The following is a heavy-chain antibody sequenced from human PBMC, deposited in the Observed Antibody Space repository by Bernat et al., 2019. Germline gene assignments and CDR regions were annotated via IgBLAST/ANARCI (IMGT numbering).Heavy chain of an antibody. Sequence: QVQLVQSGAEVKKPGSSVKVSCKASGGTFSSYAISWVRQAPGQGLEWMGGIIPIFGTANYAQKFQGRVTIPADKSTSPAFMELGSLRSEDTAVYYCARGSTSCSALEVVCYGMDVWGQRTTVTVSS. CDR1: GGTFSSYA. V-gene: IGHV1-69*06. J-gene: IGHJ6*02. D-gene: IGHD2-2*01. CDR2: IIPIFGTA. CDR3: ARGSTSCSALEVVCYGMDV.